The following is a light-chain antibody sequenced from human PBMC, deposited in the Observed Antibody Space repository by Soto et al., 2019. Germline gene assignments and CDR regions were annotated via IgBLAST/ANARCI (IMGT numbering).Light chain of an antibody. CDR2: GAS. J-gene: IGKJ1*01. CDR3: QQYGSSPWT. Sequence: EIVLTQSPGNLSLSPGERATLSCRASQSVSSSYLAWYQQKPGQAPRLLICGASSRATGIPDRFSGSGSGTDFTLTISRLEPEDFAVYYCQQYGSSPWTFSQGTKVEIK. CDR1: QSVSSSY. V-gene: IGKV3-20*01.